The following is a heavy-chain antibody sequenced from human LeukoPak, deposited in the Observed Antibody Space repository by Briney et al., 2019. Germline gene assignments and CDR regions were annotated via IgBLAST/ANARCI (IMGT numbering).Heavy chain of an antibody. CDR1: GGTFSSYA. Sequence: GASVKVSCKASGGTFSSYAISWVRQAPGQGLEWMGGIIPIFGTANYAQKFQGRVTITADESTSTAYMELSSLRSEDTAVYYCARDGSADHIVVAPLGFDPWGQGTLVTVSS. CDR3: ARDGSADHIVVAPLGFDP. J-gene: IGHJ5*02. V-gene: IGHV1-69*13. D-gene: IGHD2-2*01. CDR2: IIPIFGTA.